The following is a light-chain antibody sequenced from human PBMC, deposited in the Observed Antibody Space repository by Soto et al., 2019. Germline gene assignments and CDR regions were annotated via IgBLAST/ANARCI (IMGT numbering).Light chain of an antibody. Sequence: QSALTQPPSASGSPGQSVTISCTGTSSDVGGYNYVSWYQQHPGKAPKLMISEVSKRPSGVPDRFSGSKSGNTASLTVSGLQAEDEDDYCCSSFAGNSNLVFGGGTKVTVL. CDR1: SSDVGGYNY. V-gene: IGLV2-8*01. J-gene: IGLJ2*01. CDR2: EVS. CDR3: SSFAGNSNLV.